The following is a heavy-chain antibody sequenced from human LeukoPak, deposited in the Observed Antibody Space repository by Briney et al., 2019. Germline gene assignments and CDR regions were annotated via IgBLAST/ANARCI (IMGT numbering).Heavy chain of an antibody. J-gene: IGHJ5*02. CDR2: IDASGGST. Sequence: GSLRLSCAASGFTFSSYAMTWVRQAPGKGLEWVSSIDASGGSTYYADSVKGRFTISRDNSKNTFFLQMNTLRAADTAVYYCAKGSGSGWYGWFAHWGQGTLVTVSS. CDR3: AKGSGSGWYGWFAH. D-gene: IGHD6-19*01. CDR1: GFTFSSYA. V-gene: IGHV3-23*01.